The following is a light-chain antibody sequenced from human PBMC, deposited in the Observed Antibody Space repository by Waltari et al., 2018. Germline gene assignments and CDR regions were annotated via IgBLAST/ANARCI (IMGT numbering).Light chain of an antibody. J-gene: IGKJ1*01. CDR2: GAS. CDR1: QSIRSN. V-gene: IGKV3-15*01. Sequence: EIVMTQSPATLSVSPGDRAPLSCRASQSIRSNLAWSRQKPGQAPRLLIYGASTRATGIPARFSGSGSGTDFTLTISSLQSEDFAVYYCQQYNNWPRTFGQGTKVEIK. CDR3: QQYNNWPRT.